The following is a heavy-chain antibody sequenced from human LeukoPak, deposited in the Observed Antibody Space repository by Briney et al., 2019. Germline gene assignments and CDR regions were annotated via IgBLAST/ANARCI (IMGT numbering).Heavy chain of an antibody. CDR3: ARSTFSSNWNL. V-gene: IGHV4-59*08. CDR2: MYYSGSA. Sequence: SETLSLTCAVYGGSFSGYYWSWIRHSSGKGLEWIGYMYYSGSAYYSPSLKTRVTISVDTSKNQFSLKLTSVTAADTAVYYCARSTFSSNWNLWGQGTLVTVSS. J-gene: IGHJ4*02. CDR1: GGSFSGYY. D-gene: IGHD6-13*01.